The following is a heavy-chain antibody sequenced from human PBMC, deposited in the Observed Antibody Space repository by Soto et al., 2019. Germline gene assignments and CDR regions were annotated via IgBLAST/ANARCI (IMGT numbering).Heavy chain of an antibody. V-gene: IGHV1-3*01. J-gene: IGHJ4*02. Sequence: ASVKVSCKASGYTFTSYAMHWVRQAPGQGLEWMGWINVGNGDAKHSQKFHGRVTITRDTSASTVYMELSSLRSEDTAVYYCAREGHTVVTRFDYWGQGTLVTVSS. D-gene: IGHD2-15*01. CDR2: INVGNGDA. CDR3: AREGHTVVTRFDY. CDR1: GYTFTSYA.